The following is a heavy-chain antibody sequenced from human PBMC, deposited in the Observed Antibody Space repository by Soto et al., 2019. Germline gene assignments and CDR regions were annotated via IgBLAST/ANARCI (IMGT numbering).Heavy chain of an antibody. V-gene: IGHV3-21*06. CDR2: ISSHGRDI. CDR1: GFTFTSDS. D-gene: IGHD6-19*01. Sequence: EVQLVESGGGLAKPGGSVRLSCEASGFTFTSDSMTWVRQAPGKGLEWVSSISSHGRDIFYADSVKGRFTISRDNAKDSLHLQMNSLTGEDSAVYYCARGAALAGKLDLCGQGTLVTVSS. CDR3: ARGAALAGKLDL. J-gene: IGHJ4*02.